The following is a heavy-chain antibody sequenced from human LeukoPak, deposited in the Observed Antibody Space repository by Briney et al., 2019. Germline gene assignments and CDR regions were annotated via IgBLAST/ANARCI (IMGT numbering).Heavy chain of an antibody. V-gene: IGHV3-23*01. CDR2: ISGSGGST. J-gene: IGHJ4*02. CDR1: GFTFSSYS. Sequence: GGSLRLSCAASGFTFSSYSMNWVRQAPGKGLEWVSAISGSGGSTYYADSVKGRFTISRDNSKNTLYLQMNSLRAEDTAVYYCAKAPPYYYDSSGHFDYWGQGTLVTVSS. CDR3: AKAPPYYYDSSGHFDY. D-gene: IGHD3-22*01.